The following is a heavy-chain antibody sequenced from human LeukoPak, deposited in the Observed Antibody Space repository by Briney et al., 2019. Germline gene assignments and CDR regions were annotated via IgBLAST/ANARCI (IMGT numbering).Heavy chain of an antibody. D-gene: IGHD3-10*01. Sequence: ASVKVSCKASGYTFTSCDINCLRQAIGQGLEGMGWMHSNCGNTGYAQKFQGRVTMPSNTSIRTAYMELSSLRSEDTAVYYCARVGQAGEAFDIWGQGTMVTVSS. J-gene: IGHJ3*02. CDR1: GYTFTSCD. CDR3: ARVGQAGEAFDI. V-gene: IGHV1-8*01. CDR2: MHSNCGNT.